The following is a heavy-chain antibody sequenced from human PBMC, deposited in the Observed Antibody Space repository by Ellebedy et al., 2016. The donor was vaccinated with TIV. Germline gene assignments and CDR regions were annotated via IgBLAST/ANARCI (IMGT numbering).Heavy chain of an antibody. D-gene: IGHD6-13*01. CDR1: GFTVSNNY. CDR2: IYSGGST. V-gene: IGHV3-66*04. Sequence: PGGSLRLSCAASGFTVSNNYISWVRQAPGKGLEWVSVIYSGGSTYYADSVKGRFTISRDNSKNLVFLQMNRLRVEDSAVFHCARLQRVLSNNWFNAFATWGPGTLVTVSS. CDR3: ARLQRVLSNNWFNAFAT. J-gene: IGHJ3*02.